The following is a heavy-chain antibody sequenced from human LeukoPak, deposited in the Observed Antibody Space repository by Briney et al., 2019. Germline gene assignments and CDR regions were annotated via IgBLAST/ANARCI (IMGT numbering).Heavy chain of an antibody. D-gene: IGHD6-19*01. CDR3: AKKFSIAVGIYVL. J-gene: IGHJ4*02. V-gene: IGHV3-23*01. CDR2: ISGSGGST. Sequence: GGSLRLSCATSGFTFKDYAMSWVRQAPGKGLEWVSAISGSGGSTYYADSVKGRFTISRDNSKNTLYLQMNSLRAEDTAVYYCAKKFSIAVGIYVLWGQGTLVTVSS. CDR1: GFTFKDYA.